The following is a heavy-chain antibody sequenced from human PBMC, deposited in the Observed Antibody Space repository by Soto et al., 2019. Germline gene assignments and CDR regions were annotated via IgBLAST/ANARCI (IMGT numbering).Heavy chain of an antibody. V-gene: IGHV3-23*01. CDR3: AKDRRGAVAYFDY. CDR2: ISGSGGST. D-gene: IGHD6-19*01. CDR1: GFTFSSYA. Sequence: PGGSLRLSCAASGFTFSSYAMSWVRQAPGKGLEWVSAISGSGGSTYYADSVKGRFTISRDNSKNTLYRQMNSLRAEDTAVYYCAKDRRGAVAYFDYWGQGTLVTVSS. J-gene: IGHJ4*02.